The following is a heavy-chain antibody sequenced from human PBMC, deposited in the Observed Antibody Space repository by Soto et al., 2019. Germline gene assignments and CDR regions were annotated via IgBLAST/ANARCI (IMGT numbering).Heavy chain of an antibody. V-gene: IGHV4-39*01. CDR2: IYYSGST. Sequence: SETLSLTCTVSGGSISSSSYYWGWIRQPPGKGLEWIGSIYYSGSTYYNPSLKSRVTISVDTSKNQFSLKLSSVTAADTAVYYCARLGSYCSSTSCYAYAFDIWGQGTMVT. CDR1: GGSISSSSYY. CDR3: ARLGSYCSSTSCYAYAFDI. J-gene: IGHJ3*02. D-gene: IGHD2-2*01.